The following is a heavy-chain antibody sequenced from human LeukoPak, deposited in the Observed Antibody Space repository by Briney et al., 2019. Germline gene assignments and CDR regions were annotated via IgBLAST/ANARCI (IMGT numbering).Heavy chain of an antibody. CDR1: GFIFSTYG. D-gene: IGHD3-16*01. V-gene: IGHV3-30*03. CDR2: ISYDGRSK. CDR3: ARAGFGFGRFFDY. Sequence: QSGGSLRLSCAVSGFIFSTYGMHWVRQSPGQGLEWMAFISYDGRSKYYADSVKGRLTISRDNSKNTLFLQMNSLRAEDTAVYYCARAGFGFGRFFDYWGQGTLVTVSS. J-gene: IGHJ4*02.